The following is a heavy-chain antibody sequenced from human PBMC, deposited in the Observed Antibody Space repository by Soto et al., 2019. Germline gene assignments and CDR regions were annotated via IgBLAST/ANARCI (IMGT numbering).Heavy chain of an antibody. CDR2: IDSDGSST. J-gene: IGHJ6*02. CDR3: ARGRPYGMDV. Sequence: GGSLRLSCAASGFTFGSYWMNWVRQAPGKGLVWVSRIDSDGSSTTYADSVKGRFTTSRDNAKNTLYLQMSSLRVEDTAVYYCARGRPYGMDVWGQGTTVTVSS. V-gene: IGHV3-74*01. CDR1: GFTFGSYW.